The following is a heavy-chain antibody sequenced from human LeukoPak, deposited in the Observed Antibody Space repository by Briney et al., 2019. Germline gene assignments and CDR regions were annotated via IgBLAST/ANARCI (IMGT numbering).Heavy chain of an antibody. CDR2: INPNSGGT. J-gene: IGHJ4*02. CDR1: GYTFTGYY. D-gene: IGHD3-3*01. Sequence: ASMKVSCKASGYTFTGYYMHWVRQAPGQGLEWMGRINPNSGGTNYAQKFQGRVTMTRDTSISTAYMELSRLRSDDTAVYYCARDSLEWLSFDYWGQGTLVTVSS. V-gene: IGHV1-2*06. CDR3: ARDSLEWLSFDY.